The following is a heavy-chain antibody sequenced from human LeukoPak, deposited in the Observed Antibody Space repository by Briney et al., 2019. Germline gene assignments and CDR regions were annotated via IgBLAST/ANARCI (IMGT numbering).Heavy chain of an antibody. CDR1: GFTFSSLG. D-gene: IGHD2-2*01. CDR2: IRCDGSNK. V-gene: IGHV3-30*02. CDR3: AKELRGYCSSTSCAIDY. J-gene: IGHJ4*02. Sequence: AGVSLRLSGAGSGFTFSSLGRQWLGQAPGLGREGVAFIRCDGSNKYYAVCGRGGFTMSRDNCKDTLYLHMNSLRPEDTAVYYCAKELRGYCSSTSCAIDYWGQGTLVTVSS.